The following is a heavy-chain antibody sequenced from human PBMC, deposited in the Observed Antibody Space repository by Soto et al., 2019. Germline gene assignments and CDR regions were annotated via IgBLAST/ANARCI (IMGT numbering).Heavy chain of an antibody. CDR1: GFSLSTSGMC. D-gene: IGHD3-3*01. Sequence: SGPTLVNPTQTLTLTCTFSGFSLSTSGMCVSWIRQPPGKALEWLARIDWDDDKYYSTSLKTRLTISKDTSKNQVVLTMTNMDPVDTATYYCARASTVHYFWSGYSSFHFYYWGQGTLVTGSS. CDR2: IDWDDDK. J-gene: IGHJ4*02. CDR3: ARASTVHYFWSGYSSFHFYY. V-gene: IGHV2-70*11.